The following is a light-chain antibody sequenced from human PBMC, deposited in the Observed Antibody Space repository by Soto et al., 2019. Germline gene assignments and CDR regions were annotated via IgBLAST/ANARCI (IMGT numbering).Light chain of an antibody. Sequence: GPGQTATITCGGNNIGSKSVHWYQHKPGQAPVLVVYDDSDRPSGIPERFSGSNSGNTAALTISRVEAGDEADYYCQVWDGSSDHEEWVFGGGTQLTVL. J-gene: IGLJ3*02. V-gene: IGLV3-21*02. CDR2: DDS. CDR1: NIGSKS. CDR3: QVWDGSSDHEEWV.